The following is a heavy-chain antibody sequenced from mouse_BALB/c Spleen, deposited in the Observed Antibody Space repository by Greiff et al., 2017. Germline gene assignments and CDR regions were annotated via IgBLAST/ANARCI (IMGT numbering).Heavy chain of an antibody. Sequence: EVKLVESGGGLVKPGGSLKLSCAASGFAFSSYDMSWVRQTPEKRLEWVAYISSGGGSTYYPDTVKGRFTISRDNAKNTLYLQMSSLKSEDTAMYYCARRALLRGAMDYWGQGTSVTVSS. CDR2: ISSGGGST. CDR3: ARRALLRGAMDY. CDR1: GFAFSSYD. J-gene: IGHJ4*01. V-gene: IGHV5-12-1*01. D-gene: IGHD1-1*01.